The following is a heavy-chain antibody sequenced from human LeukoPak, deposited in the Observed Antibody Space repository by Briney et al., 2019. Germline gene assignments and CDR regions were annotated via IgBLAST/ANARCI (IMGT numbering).Heavy chain of an antibody. V-gene: IGHV4-59*01. CDR3: ARDGYSGNDGL. Sequence: SETLSLTCTVSGGSISGYYWSWIRQPPGKGLEWIGYIYYSGSTNYNPSLKSRVTISVDTSKNQFSLILSSVTAADTAVYYCARDGYSGNDGLWGQGTLVTVSS. J-gene: IGHJ4*02. CDR1: GGSISGYY. CDR2: IYYSGST. D-gene: IGHD5-12*01.